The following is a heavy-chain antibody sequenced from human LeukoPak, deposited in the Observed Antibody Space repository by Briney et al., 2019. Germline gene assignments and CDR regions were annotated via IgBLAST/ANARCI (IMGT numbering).Heavy chain of an antibody. Sequence: GGSLRLSCAASGFTFSSYSMNWVRQAPGKGLEWVSSISSSSSYIYYADSVKGRFTISRDNAKNPLYLQMNSLRAEDTAVYYCARAYYDYVWGSYYFDYWGQGTLVTVSS. J-gene: IGHJ4*02. CDR3: ARAYYDYVWGSYYFDY. CDR2: ISSSSSYI. CDR1: GFTFSSYS. D-gene: IGHD3-16*01. V-gene: IGHV3-21*01.